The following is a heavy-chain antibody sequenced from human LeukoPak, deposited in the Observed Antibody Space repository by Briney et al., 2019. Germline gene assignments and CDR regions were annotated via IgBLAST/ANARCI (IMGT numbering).Heavy chain of an antibody. CDR2: INPSGGST. V-gene: IGHV1-46*01. J-gene: IGHJ4*02. CDR1: GYTFTSYY. D-gene: IGHD3-22*01. CDR3: ARSLRIVVTFDY. Sequence: ASVKVSCKASGYTFTSYYMHWVRQAPGQGLEWMGIINPSGGSTSYAQKFQGRVTMTRNTSTSTVYMELSSLRSEDTAVYYCARSLRIVVTFDYWGQGTLVTVSS.